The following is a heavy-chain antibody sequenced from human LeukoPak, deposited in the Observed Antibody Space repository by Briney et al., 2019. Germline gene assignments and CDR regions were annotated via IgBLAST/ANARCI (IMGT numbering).Heavy chain of an antibody. D-gene: IGHD5-12*01. CDR3: ASVDMGTGYYFDY. J-gene: IGHJ4*02. Sequence: ASVKVSCKASGYTFTSYAMHWVRQAPGQRLEWMGWINAGNGNTKYSQKFQGRVTITRDTSASTAYMGLSSLRSEDTAVYYCASVDMGTGYYFDYWGQGTLVTVSS. CDR1: GYTFTSYA. V-gene: IGHV1-3*01. CDR2: INAGNGNT.